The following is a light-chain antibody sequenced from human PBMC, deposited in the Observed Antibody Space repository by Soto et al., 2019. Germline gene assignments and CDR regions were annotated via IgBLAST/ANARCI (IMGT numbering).Light chain of an antibody. J-gene: IGLJ2*01. CDR1: SSDVGGYNY. CDR2: DVS. V-gene: IGLV2-14*01. Sequence: QSVLTQPASVSGSPGQSITISCTGTSSDVGGYNYVSWYQQHPGKAPKLMIYDVSNRPSGVSNRFSGSKSGNTASLTISGLQAXDEAAYYCSSYTSSSTYVVFGGGTKLTVL. CDR3: SSYTSSSTYVV.